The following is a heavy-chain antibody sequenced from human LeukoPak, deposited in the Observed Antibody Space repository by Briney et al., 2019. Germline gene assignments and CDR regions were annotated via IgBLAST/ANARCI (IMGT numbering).Heavy chain of an antibody. V-gene: IGHV4-34*01. CDR2: INHSGST. Sequence: PSETLSLTCAVYGGSFSGYYWSWIRQPPGKGLEWIGEINHSGSTNYNPSLKSRVTISVDTSKNQFSLKLSSVTAADTAVYYCARGCRDGYNNPSYYFDYWGQGTLVTVSS. J-gene: IGHJ4*02. CDR3: ARGCRDGYNNPSYYFDY. CDR1: GGSFSGYY. D-gene: IGHD5-24*01.